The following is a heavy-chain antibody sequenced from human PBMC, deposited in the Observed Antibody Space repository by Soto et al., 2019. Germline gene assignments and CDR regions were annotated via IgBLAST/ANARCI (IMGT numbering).Heavy chain of an antibody. D-gene: IGHD1-1*01. CDR3: ARGGTTTRGTTGPLYYYYGMDV. CDR2: INPSGGST. J-gene: IGHJ6*04. Sequence: ASVKVSCKASGYTFTSYYMHWVRQAPGQGLEWMGIINPSGGSTSYAQKFQGRVTMTRDTSTSTVYMELSSLRSEDTAVYYCARGGTTTRGTTGPLYYYYGMDVWGKGTTVTVSS. V-gene: IGHV1-46*01. CDR1: GYTFTSYY.